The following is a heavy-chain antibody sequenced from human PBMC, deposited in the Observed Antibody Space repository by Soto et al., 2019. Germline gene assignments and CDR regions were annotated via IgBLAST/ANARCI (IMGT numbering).Heavy chain of an antibody. D-gene: IGHD3-3*01. Sequence: QVQLVQSGAEVKKPGAPVKVSCKASGYTFTSYGISWVRQAPRQGLVWGGWMSAYNGNTNHAQKLQGRVTMTTDTSTSTASMELRSLRSDDTAVYYCARDQGYLLRFLVWPHNWFDPLGQGTLVTVSS. V-gene: IGHV1-18*04. J-gene: IGHJ5*02. CDR2: MSAYNGNT. CDR3: ARDQGYLLRFLVWPHNWFDP. CDR1: GYTFTSYG.